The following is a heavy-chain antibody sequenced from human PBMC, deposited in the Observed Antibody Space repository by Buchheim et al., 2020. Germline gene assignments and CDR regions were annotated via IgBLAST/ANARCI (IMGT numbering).Heavy chain of an antibody. CDR2: ISYDGSNK. J-gene: IGHJ4*02. V-gene: IGHV3-30*18. CDR3: AKEGSGSYLF. D-gene: IGHD3-10*01. Sequence: QVQLVESGGGVVQPGRSLRLSCAASGFTFSSYGMHWVRQAPGKGLEWVAVISYDGSNKYYADSAKGRFTISRDNSKNTLYLQMNSLRAEDTAVYYCAKEGSGSYLFWGQGTL. CDR1: GFTFSSYG.